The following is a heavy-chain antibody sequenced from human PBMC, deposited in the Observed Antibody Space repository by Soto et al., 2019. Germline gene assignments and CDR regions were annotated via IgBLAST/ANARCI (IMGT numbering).Heavy chain of an antibody. Sequence: QVQLVQSGAEVKKPGASVKLSCKASGYTFINYYIHWVRQAPGQGFEWMGIFNPTSGSTNYAQKFQGRVTLTMDTSTRTVYMELSSLRFDDTAVYYCARDLAAGDYWGQGPLVTVSS. D-gene: IGHD6-13*01. J-gene: IGHJ4*02. CDR3: ARDLAAGDY. V-gene: IGHV1-46*01. CDR2: FNPTSGST. CDR1: GYTFINYY.